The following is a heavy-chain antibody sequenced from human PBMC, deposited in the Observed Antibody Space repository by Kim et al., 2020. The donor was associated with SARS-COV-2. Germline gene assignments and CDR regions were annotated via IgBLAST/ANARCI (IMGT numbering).Heavy chain of an antibody. CDR2: IYYSGST. D-gene: IGHD3-22*01. V-gene: IGHV4-39*07. CDR1: GGSISSSSYY. CDR3: ARDTMIVSLDY. J-gene: IGHJ4*02. Sequence: SETLSLTCTVSGGSISSSSYYWGWIRQPPGKGLEWIGSIYYSGSTYYNPSLKSRVTISVDTSKNQFSLKLSSVTAADTAVYYCARDTMIVSLDYWGQGTLVTVSS.